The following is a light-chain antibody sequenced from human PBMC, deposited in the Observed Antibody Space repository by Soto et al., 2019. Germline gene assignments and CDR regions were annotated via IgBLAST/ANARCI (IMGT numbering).Light chain of an antibody. Sequence: EIVMTQSPATLSVSPGERVTLSCRASQSVRSNLAWYQQKPGQAPRLLIYGASTRATGLPARFSGSGSGTDFTLTISSLQSEDFAVYYCQQCNTWPPITFGQGTRLEIK. J-gene: IGKJ5*01. CDR1: QSVRSN. V-gene: IGKV3-15*01. CDR2: GAS. CDR3: QQCNTWPPIT.